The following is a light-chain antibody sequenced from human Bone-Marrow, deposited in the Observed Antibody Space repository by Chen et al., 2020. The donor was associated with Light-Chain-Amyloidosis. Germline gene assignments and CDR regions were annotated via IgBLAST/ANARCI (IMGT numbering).Light chain of an antibody. J-gene: IGLJ2*01. V-gene: IGLV3-25*03. CDR2: RDT. CDR1: DLPTKY. CDR3: QSADSSGTYEVI. Sequence: SYELKLPPSASVSPGQTARITCSGDDLPTKYAYWYQQKPGQAPVLVIHRDTERPSGISERFSGSSSGTTATLTISGVQAEDEADYHCQSADSSGTYEVIFGGGTKLTVL.